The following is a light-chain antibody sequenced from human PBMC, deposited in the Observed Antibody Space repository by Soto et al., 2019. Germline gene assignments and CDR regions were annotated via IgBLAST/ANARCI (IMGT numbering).Light chain of an antibody. CDR3: SSYTRSSTRV. CDR1: SSDVGGYNY. V-gene: IGLV2-14*01. Sequence: QYALTQPASVSGSPGQSITISCTGTSSDVGGYNYVSWYQQHPGKAPKLMIYEVTNRPSGVSHRFSGSKSGNTASLTISGLQAEDEADYYCSSYTRSSTRVFGTGTKVTVL. J-gene: IGLJ1*01. CDR2: EVT.